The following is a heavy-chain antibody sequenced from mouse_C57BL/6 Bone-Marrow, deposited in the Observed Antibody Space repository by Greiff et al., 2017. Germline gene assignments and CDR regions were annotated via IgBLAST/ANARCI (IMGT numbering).Heavy chain of an antibody. CDR1: GYTFTSYG. Sequence: QVQLQQSGAELARPGASVKLSCKASGYTFTSYGISWVKQRTGQGLEWIGEIYPRSGNTYYNEKFKGKATLTADKSSSTAYLELRSLTSEDSAVYFWAFNCDDAIDYWGQGTSVTVSS. CDR3: AFNCDDAIDY. CDR2: IYPRSGNT. D-gene: IGHD4-1*02. J-gene: IGHJ4*01. V-gene: IGHV1-81*01.